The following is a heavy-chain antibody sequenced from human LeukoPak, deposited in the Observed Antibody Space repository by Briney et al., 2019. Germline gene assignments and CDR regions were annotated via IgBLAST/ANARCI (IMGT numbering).Heavy chain of an antibody. V-gene: IGHV4-34*01. Sequence: SETLSLTCAVYGGSFSGYYWSWIRQPPGKGLEWIGEINHSGSTNYNPSLKSRVTISVDTSKNQFSLKLSSVTAADTAVYYCARLNRIAVAGYFDYWGQGTLVTVSS. J-gene: IGHJ4*02. CDR3: ARLNRIAVAGYFDY. CDR2: INHSGST. CDR1: GGSFSGYY. D-gene: IGHD6-19*01.